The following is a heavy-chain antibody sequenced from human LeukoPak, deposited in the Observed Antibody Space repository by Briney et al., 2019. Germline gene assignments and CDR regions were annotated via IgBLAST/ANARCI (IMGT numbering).Heavy chain of an antibody. CDR3: ARARTVKRYYYMDV. D-gene: IGHD4-17*01. V-gene: IGHV3-7*01. J-gene: IGHJ6*03. CDR2: IDEDGSET. CDR1: GFTFSNYW. Sequence: GGSLRLSCEVSGFTFSNYWMMWVRQAPGKGLEWVASIDEDGSETNYVDSVTGRFTVSRDHAKNSLFLQMNSLRAEDTAVYYCARARTVKRYYYMDVWGKGTTVTISS.